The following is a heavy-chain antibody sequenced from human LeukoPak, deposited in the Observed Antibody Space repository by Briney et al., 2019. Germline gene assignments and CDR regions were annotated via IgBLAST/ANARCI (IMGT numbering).Heavy chain of an antibody. Sequence: GGSLRLSCAVSGFTFTDYWMNWVRQAPGKGLEWVASIRQDGGEKSYVDSVKGRFTISRDNTKNSLYLQMSSLWAEDTAVYYYARDGTAPGLYFDLWGRGTLVTVSS. CDR3: ARDGTAPGLYFDL. J-gene: IGHJ4*01. D-gene: IGHD6-13*01. CDR2: IRQDGGEK. CDR1: GFTFTDYW. V-gene: IGHV3-7*01.